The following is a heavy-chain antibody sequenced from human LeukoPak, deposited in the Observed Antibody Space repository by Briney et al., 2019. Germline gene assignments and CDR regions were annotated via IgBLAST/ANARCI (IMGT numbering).Heavy chain of an antibody. CDR3: ARDSGGYEYVKYYFDY. CDR1: GYTFTFSTYY. J-gene: IGHJ4*02. D-gene: IGHD5-12*01. CDR2: INPSGVST. V-gene: IGHV1-46*01. Sequence: ASVKVSCKASGYTFTFSTYYMHWVRQAPGQGLEWMGIINPSGVSTSYAQKFQGRVTMTRDTSTSTVYMELSSLRYEDTAVYYCARDSGGYEYVKYYFDYWGQGTLVTVSS.